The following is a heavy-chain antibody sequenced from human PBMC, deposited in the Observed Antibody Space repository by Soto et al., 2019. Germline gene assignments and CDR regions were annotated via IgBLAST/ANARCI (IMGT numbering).Heavy chain of an antibody. J-gene: IGHJ6*02. D-gene: IGHD2-15*01. CDR3: ARGGPGLSRIYYYYGMDV. Sequence: SETLSLTCAVHGGSFSGYYWSWIRQPSGKGLEWIGEINHSGSTNYNPSLKSRVTISVDTSKNQFSLKLSSVTAADTAVYYCARGGPGLSRIYYYYGMDVWGQGTTVTVSS. CDR1: GGSFSGYY. CDR2: INHSGST. V-gene: IGHV4-34*01.